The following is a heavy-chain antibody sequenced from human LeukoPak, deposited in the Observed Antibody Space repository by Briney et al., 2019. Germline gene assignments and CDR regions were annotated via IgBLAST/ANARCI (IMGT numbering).Heavy chain of an antibody. Sequence: SVKVSCKASGGTFTNYAISWVRQAPGQGLEYMGGIIPMFGTAGYAQKFQGRVTITADESTSTAYMELSSLRSDDTAMYYCASLTGGYLGWGQGTLVTVSS. V-gene: IGHV1-69*01. D-gene: IGHD7-27*01. CDR3: ASLTGGYLG. CDR1: GGTFTNYA. CDR2: IIPMFGTA. J-gene: IGHJ4*02.